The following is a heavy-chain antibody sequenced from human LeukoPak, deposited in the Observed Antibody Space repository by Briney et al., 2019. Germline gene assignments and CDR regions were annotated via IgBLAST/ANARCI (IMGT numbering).Heavy chain of an antibody. Sequence: PGGSLRLSCAASGFTFSSYAMSWVRQAPGKGLEWVSGISGSGDSTYYADSVKGRFTISRDNSKNTLYLQMSSLRAEDTAVYYCAKGSPSSFLPCDYWGQGTLVTVSS. CDR1: GFTFSSYA. J-gene: IGHJ4*02. CDR2: ISGSGDST. V-gene: IGHV3-23*01. CDR3: AKGSPSSFLPCDY. D-gene: IGHD2-2*01.